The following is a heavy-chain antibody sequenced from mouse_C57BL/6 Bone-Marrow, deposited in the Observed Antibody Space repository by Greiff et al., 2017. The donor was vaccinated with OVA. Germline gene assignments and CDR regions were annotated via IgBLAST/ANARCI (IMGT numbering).Heavy chain of an antibody. D-gene: IGHD1-1*01. CDR3: TTPYGSSPYYAMDY. Sequence: VQLQQSGAELVRPGASVKLSCTASGFNIKDDYMHWVKQRPEQGLEWIGWIDPENGDTEYASKFQGKATITADTSSNTAYLQLSSLTSEDTAVYYCTTPYGSSPYYAMDYWGQGTSVTVSS. J-gene: IGHJ4*01. V-gene: IGHV14-4*01. CDR2: IDPENGDT. CDR1: GFNIKDDY.